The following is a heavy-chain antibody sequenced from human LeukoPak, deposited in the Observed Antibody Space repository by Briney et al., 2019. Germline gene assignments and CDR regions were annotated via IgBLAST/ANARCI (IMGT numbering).Heavy chain of an antibody. CDR3: AREGGDYDFGY. J-gene: IGHJ4*02. V-gene: IGHV4-61*02. CDR2: IYTSGST. D-gene: IGHD5-12*01. Sequence: SETLSLTCTVSGGSISSGSYYWSWIRQPAGKGLEWIGRIYTSGSTNYNPSLKSRVTISVDTSKNQFSLKLSSVTAAGTAVYYCAREGGDYDFGYWGQGTLVTVSS. CDR1: GGSISSGSYY.